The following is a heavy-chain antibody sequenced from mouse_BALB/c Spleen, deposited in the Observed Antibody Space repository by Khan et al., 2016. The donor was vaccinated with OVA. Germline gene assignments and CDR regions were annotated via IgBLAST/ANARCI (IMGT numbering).Heavy chain of an antibody. J-gene: IGHJ3*01. V-gene: IGHV1S137*01. CDR3: ARGGGGNRFAY. Sequence: QVQLKESGAELVRPGVSVKISCKGSGYTFTDFTMHWVKQSHAKSLEWIGVISTYYGDVTYNQKFKGKATMTVDKSSSTAYMELARLTSADSAIFYFARGGGGNRFAYWGQGTLVTVSA. CDR1: GYTFTDFT. CDR2: ISTYYGDV.